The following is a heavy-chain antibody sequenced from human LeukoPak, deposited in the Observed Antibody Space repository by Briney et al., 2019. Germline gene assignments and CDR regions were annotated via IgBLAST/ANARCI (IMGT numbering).Heavy chain of an antibody. J-gene: IGHJ5*02. CDR1: GGSFSGYY. D-gene: IGHD1-14*01. CDR3: ARGRMKWFDP. V-gene: IGHV4-34*01. CDR2: INHSGST. Sequence: PSETLSLTCAVYGGSFSGYYWSWIRQPPGKGLEWIGEINHSGSTNYNPSLKSRVTISVDTSKNQFSLKLSSVTAADTAVYYCARGRMKWFDPWGQGTLVTVSS.